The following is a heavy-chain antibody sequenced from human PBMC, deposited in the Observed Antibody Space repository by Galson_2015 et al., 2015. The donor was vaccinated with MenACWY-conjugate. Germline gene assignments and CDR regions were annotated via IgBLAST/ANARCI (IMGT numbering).Heavy chain of an antibody. Sequence: SLRLSCAASGFTFSDYDMSWIRQAPGKGLEWVSYISSGGSSINHAEFVKGRFTISRDNAKNSQYLQMNSLRAEDTAVYYCAKAEAVEYFQHWGQGTLVTVSS. CDR1: GFTFSDYD. J-gene: IGHJ1*01. D-gene: IGHD6-19*01. V-gene: IGHV3-11*01. CDR2: ISSGGSSI. CDR3: AKAEAVEYFQH.